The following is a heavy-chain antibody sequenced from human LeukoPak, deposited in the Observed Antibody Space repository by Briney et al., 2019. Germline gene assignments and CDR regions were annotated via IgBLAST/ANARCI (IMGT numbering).Heavy chain of an antibody. Sequence: PGGSLRLSCAASGFTFTSFWMHWVRQVPGKGLVWVSHIHSDGSSTSYADSVKGRFTISRDNAKNTVYLQMNSLRAEDTAVYYCATDKGAAPEERADYWGQGTLVTVSS. J-gene: IGHJ4*02. D-gene: IGHD1-1*01. CDR1: GFTFTSFW. CDR2: IHSDGSST. CDR3: ATDKGAAPEERADY. V-gene: IGHV3-74*01.